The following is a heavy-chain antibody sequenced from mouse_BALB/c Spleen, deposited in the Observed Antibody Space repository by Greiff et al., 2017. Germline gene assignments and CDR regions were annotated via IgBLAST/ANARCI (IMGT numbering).Heavy chain of an antibody. J-gene: IGHJ2*01. CDR1: GFAFSRYW. Sequence: EVQLQESGGGLVQPGGSLKLSCAASGFAFSRYWMSWVRQAPGKGLEWIGEINPDSSTINYTPSLKDKFIISRDNAKNTLYLQMSKVRSEDTALYYCARLYYGQRVFDYWGQGTTLTVSS. D-gene: IGHD1-2*01. CDR2: INPDSSTI. CDR3: ARLYYGQRVFDY. V-gene: IGHV4-1*02.